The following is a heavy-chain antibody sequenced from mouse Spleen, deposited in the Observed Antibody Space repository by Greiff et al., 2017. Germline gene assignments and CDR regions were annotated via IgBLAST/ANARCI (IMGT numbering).Heavy chain of an antibody. Sequence: QVQLQQSGAELVKPGASVKLSCKASGYTFTSYWMHWVKQRPGQGLEWIGEIDPSDSYTNYNQKFKGKATLTVDKSSSTAYMQLSSLTSEDSAVYYCARKTDYWGQGTTLTVSS. V-gene: IGHV1-69*02. CDR1: GYTFTSYW. CDR3: ARKTDY. CDR2: IDPSDSYT. J-gene: IGHJ2*01.